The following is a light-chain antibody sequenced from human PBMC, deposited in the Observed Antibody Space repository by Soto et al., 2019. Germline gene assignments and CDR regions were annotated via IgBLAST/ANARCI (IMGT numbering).Light chain of an antibody. J-gene: IGLJ3*02. CDR2: DVS. CDR3: SSYTSSSTWV. Sequence: QSALTQPASVSGSPGQSITLSCTGTTSDVGSYNYVSWYQKNPGKAPKLLVYDVSNRPSGVSNRFSGSKSGNTASLTISGLQPEDEADYYCSSYTSSSTWVFGGGTQLTVL. CDR1: TSDVGSYNY. V-gene: IGLV2-14*01.